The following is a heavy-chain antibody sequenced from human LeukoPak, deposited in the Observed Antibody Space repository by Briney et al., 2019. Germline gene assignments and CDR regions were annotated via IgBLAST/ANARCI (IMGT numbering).Heavy chain of an antibody. J-gene: IGHJ3*02. D-gene: IGHD2-2*02. CDR3: ARTYQRLYDDAFDI. Sequence: RGGSLRLPCAAWGFTFSRYSMQWARQARGKGLEWVSYIPCSRSTIYYADSVKGRFTISRDNAKNSLYLQMNSLRAEDTAMYYCARTYQRLYDDAFDIWGQGTMVTVSS. CDR1: GFTFSRYS. CDR2: IPCSRSTI. V-gene: IGHV3-48*01.